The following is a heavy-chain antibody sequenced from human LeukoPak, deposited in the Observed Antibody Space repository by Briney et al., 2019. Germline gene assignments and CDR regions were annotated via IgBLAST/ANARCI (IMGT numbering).Heavy chain of an antibody. J-gene: IGHJ4*02. Sequence: ASVKVSCKASGYTFTGYYMHWVRQAPGQGLDWMGRINPNSGGTNYAQKFQGRVTMTRDTSISTAYMELSRLRSDDTAVYYCARDPGDNWNDMDYWGQGTLVTVSS. CDR1: GYTFTGYY. V-gene: IGHV1-2*06. CDR3: ARDPGDNWNDMDY. CDR2: INPNSGGT. D-gene: IGHD1-1*01.